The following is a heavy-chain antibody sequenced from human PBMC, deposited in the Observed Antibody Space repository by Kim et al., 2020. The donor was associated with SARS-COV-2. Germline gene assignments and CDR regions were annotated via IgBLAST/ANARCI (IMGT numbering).Heavy chain of an antibody. CDR1: GYTFTSYA. Sequence: ASVKVSCKASGYTFTSYAMHWVRQAPGQRLEWMGWINAGNGNTKYSQKFQGRVTITRDTSASTAYMELSSLRSEDTAVYYCATSANSSSWGDWYFDLWGRGTLVTVSS. D-gene: IGHD6-13*01. V-gene: IGHV1-3*01. J-gene: IGHJ2*01. CDR2: INAGNGNT. CDR3: ATSANSSSWGDWYFDL.